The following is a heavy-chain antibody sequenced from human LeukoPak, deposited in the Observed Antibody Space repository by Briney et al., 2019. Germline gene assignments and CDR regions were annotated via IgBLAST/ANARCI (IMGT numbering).Heavy chain of an antibody. CDR2: IEQDGSER. Sequence: PGGSLRLSCVASGFTFSSYWMTWVRQAPGKGLEWVANIEQDGSERYYVDSVRGRFTISRDNAKNSLYLQMNSLRVEDTAIYYCARDLVVVVGTTEGDSWGQGTLVTVSS. D-gene: IGHD2-15*01. CDR3: ARDLVVVVGTTEGDS. J-gene: IGHJ4*02. V-gene: IGHV3-7*03. CDR1: GFTFSSYW.